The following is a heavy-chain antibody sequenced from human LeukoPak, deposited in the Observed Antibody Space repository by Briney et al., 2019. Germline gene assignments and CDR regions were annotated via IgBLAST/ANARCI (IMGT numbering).Heavy chain of an antibody. V-gene: IGHV3-23*01. J-gene: IGHJ4*02. Sequence: GGSLRLSCAGSGFTFNNYAMSWVRQTPRKGLEWVSTISISGDGTYYAGPVKGRFTMSRDNSKNTLYLQMNSLRAEDTAVYYCAKDSVPYYYGSGSYPDYWGQGTLVTVSS. CDR2: ISISGDGT. CDR3: AKDSVPYYYGSGSYPDY. CDR1: GFTFNNYA. D-gene: IGHD3-10*01.